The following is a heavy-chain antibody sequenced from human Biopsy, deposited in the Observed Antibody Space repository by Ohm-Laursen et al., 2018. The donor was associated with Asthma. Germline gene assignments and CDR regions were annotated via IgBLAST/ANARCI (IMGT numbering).Heavy chain of an antibody. CDR2: ISKDASTQ. CDR3: ARGDSSGWSHYYFDY. CDR1: GFSFSNFA. Sequence: LSLTCAASGFSFSNFAIHWVRQAPGKGLEWVGVISKDASTQDYADSVKGRFTMARDNSKNTLHLQMHSLRVEDTAVYYCARGDSSGWSHYYFDYWGQGTLVTVSS. V-gene: IGHV3-30*07. J-gene: IGHJ4*02. D-gene: IGHD6-19*01.